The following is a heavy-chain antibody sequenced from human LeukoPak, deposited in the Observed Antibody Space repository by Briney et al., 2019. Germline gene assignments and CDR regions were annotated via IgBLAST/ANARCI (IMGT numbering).Heavy chain of an antibody. CDR2: IYYSGST. V-gene: IGHV4-31*03. Sequence: PSETLSLTCTVSGGSISSGGYYWSWIRQHPGKGLEWIGYIYYSGSTYYNPSLKSRVTISVDTSKNQFSLKLSSVTAADTAVYYRAREYCGGDCYSAGAFDIWGQGTMVTVSS. CDR3: AREYCGGDCYSAGAFDI. D-gene: IGHD2-21*02. CDR1: GGSISSGGYY. J-gene: IGHJ3*02.